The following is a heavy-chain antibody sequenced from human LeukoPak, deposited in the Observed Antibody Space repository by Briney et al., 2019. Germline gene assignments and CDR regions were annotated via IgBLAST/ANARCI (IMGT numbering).Heavy chain of an antibody. D-gene: IGHD3-9*01. J-gene: IGHJ4*02. CDR3: VKAIPYYDILTGYSTPMYYFDY. Sequence: GGSLRLSCAASGFTFYNYAMSWVRQAPGKGLEWVSGISGSGGSTYYADSVKGRFTISRDNPKNTLYLQMNSLRAEDTAVYYCVKAIPYYDILTGYSTPMYYFDYWGQGTLVTVSS. CDR2: ISGSGGST. V-gene: IGHV3-23*01. CDR1: GFTFYNYA.